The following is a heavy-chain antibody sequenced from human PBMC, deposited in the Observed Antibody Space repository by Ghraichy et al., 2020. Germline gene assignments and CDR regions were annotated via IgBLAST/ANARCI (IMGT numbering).Heavy chain of an antibody. CDR3: STSCCRYYYGMDV. J-gene: IGHJ6*02. CDR1: GFTFSHAW. D-gene: IGHD2-2*01. Sequence: GGSLRLSYAASGFTFSHAWMTWVRQAPGKGLEWVGRIKPKTEGGTTDYAAPVKGRFTISRDDSKNTMYLQMNSLKTEDTAVYYCSTSCCRYYYGMDVWGQGTTVTVSS. CDR2: IKPKTEGGTT. V-gene: IGHV3-15*01.